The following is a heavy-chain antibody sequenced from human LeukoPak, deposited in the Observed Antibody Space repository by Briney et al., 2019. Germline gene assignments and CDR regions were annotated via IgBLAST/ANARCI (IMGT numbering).Heavy chain of an antibody. CDR3: ARGGGYSYGSFDY. D-gene: IGHD5-18*01. Sequence: GGSLRLSCAASGFTFSSYGMSWVRQTPGKGLEWVSSISGSGDSTFYADSVKGRFTISRDNAKNSLYLQMNSLRAEDTAVYYCARGGGYSYGSFDYWGQGTLVTVSS. V-gene: IGHV3-23*01. CDR1: GFTFSSYG. CDR2: ISGSGDST. J-gene: IGHJ4*02.